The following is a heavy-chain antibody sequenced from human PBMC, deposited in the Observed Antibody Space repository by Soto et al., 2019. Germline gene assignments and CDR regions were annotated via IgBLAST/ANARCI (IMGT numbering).Heavy chain of an antibody. V-gene: IGHV4-59*01. CDR3: ARSARSFGVVTYFDY. D-gene: IGHD3-3*01. J-gene: IGHJ4*02. Sequence: SETLSLTCTVSGGSISSNYWSWIRQPPGKGLEWIGYIYYSGSTNYNPSLKSRVTISVDTSKNQFSLKLSSVTAADTAVYYCARSARSFGVVTYFDYWGQGTLVTVSS. CDR1: GGSISSNY. CDR2: IYYSGST.